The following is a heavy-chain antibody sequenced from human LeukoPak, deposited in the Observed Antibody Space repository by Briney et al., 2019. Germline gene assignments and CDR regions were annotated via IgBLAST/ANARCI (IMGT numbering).Heavy chain of an antibody. J-gene: IGHJ4*01. CDR2: ISGSGGST. V-gene: IGHV3-23*01. D-gene: IGHD4-23*01. CDR3: AGKYGGTLDY. Sequence: PGGSLRLSCAASGFTFSSYAMSWVRQAPGKGLEWASAISGSGGSTYYADSVKGRFTISRDNSKNTLYLQMNSLRAEDTAVYYCAGKYGGTLDYWGHGTLVTVSS. CDR1: GFTFSSYA.